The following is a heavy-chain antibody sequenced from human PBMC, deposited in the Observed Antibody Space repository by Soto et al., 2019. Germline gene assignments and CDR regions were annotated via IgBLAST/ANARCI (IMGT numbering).Heavy chain of an antibody. CDR1: GLTFSNHS. Sequence: GGSLRLSCAASGLTFSNHSMTWVRQVPGKGREWVSTVDNSGTYTHYAGSVEGSFTISRDNSKNTLYLQMNNLSAEATAFYYCVYWVSAHFDFWGPGTLVTVSS. V-gene: IGHV3-23*05. CDR2: VDNSGTYT. J-gene: IGHJ4*02. CDR3: VYWVSAHFDF. D-gene: IGHD2-8*01.